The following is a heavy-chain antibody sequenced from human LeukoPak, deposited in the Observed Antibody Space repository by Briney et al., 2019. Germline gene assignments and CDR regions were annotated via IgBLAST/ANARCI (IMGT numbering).Heavy chain of an antibody. J-gene: IGHJ4*02. V-gene: IGHV3-23*01. D-gene: IGHD3-16*02. CDR3: AKYSDYVWGSYRTFDY. Sequence: PGGSLRLSCAASGFTFNSYAMSWVRQAPGKGLEWVSAISGSGGSTYYADSVKGRFTISRDNSKNTLYLQMNSLRAEDTAVYYCAKYSDYVWGSYRTFDYWGQGILVTVSS. CDR1: GFTFNSYA. CDR2: ISGSGGST.